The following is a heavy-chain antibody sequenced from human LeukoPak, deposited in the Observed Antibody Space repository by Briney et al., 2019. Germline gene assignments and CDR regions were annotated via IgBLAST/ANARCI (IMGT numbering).Heavy chain of an antibody. CDR3: ALGHRRYSSSWRSFDY. CDR1: GGTFSSYA. V-gene: IGHV1-69*05. J-gene: IGHJ4*02. CDR2: IIPIFGTA. Sequence: ASVKVSCKASGGTFSSYAISWVRQAPGQGLEWMGGIIPIFGTANYAQKFQGRVTITTDESTSTAYMELSSLRSEDTAVYYCALGHRRYSSSWRSFDYWGQGTLVTVSS. D-gene: IGHD6-13*01.